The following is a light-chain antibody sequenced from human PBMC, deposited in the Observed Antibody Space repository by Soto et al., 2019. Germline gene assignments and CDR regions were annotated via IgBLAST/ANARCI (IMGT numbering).Light chain of an antibody. J-gene: IGKJ1*01. CDR1: QSVATN. CDR3: QQYNNWPWT. Sequence: EIVLTQSPGTLSLSPGERATLSFRASQSVATNLAWYQQKPGQPPRLLIYGASTRATGIPARFSGSGSGTEFTLTISSLQSVDFAVYSCQQYNNWPWTFGQGTKVDIK. CDR2: GAS. V-gene: IGKV3-15*01.